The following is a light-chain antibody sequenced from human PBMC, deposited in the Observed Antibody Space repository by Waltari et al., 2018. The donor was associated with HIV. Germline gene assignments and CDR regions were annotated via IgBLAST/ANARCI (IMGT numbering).Light chain of an antibody. CDR1: QSISSK. CDR3: QQYNNWPPIT. V-gene: IGKV3-15*01. Sequence: LSLSPGERATLSCRASQSISSKLAWYQQKPGQPPRLLIYSASTRVAGIPARFSGSGSGTEFTLTISSLQSEDFAVYYCQQYNNWPPITFGGGTKVEIK. J-gene: IGKJ4*01. CDR2: SAS.